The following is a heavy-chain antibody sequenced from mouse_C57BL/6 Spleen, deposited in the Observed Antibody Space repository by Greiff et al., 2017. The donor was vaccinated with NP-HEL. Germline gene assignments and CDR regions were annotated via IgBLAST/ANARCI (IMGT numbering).Heavy chain of an antibody. CDR1: GFTFSSYA. CDR2: ISSGGDYI. J-gene: IGHJ2*01. CDR3: TRDYYGSGSDY. Sequence: EVKLQESGEGLVKPGGSLKLSCAASGFTFSSYAMSWVRQTPEKRLEWVAYISSGGDYIYYADTVKGRFTISRDNARNTLYLQMSSLKSEDTAMYYCTRDYYGSGSDYWGQGTTLTVSS. V-gene: IGHV5-9-1*02. D-gene: IGHD1-1*01.